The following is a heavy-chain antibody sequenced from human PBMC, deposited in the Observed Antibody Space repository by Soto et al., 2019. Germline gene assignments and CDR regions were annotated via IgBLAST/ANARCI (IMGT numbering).Heavy chain of an antibody. Sequence: SDTLSLTCAVYYWSFSAYYWSWIRQPPGKGLEWIGEINHSGGTNSNPSLKNRVTISVDTSKNQFSLKLFSVTAADTAVYYCVRGLSIFGVAKSLDPWGHGTLVTVST. CDR3: VRGLSIFGVAKSLDP. D-gene: IGHD3-3*01. CDR1: YWSFSAYY. CDR2: INHSGGT. J-gene: IGHJ5*02. V-gene: IGHV4-34*01.